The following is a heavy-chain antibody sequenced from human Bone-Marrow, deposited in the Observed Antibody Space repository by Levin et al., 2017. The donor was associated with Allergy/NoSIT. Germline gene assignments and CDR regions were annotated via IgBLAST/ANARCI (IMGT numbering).Heavy chain of an antibody. CDR2: ISWNSNII. J-gene: IGHJ4*02. Sequence: SCVGSGFTFENYGFHWVRQGPGKGLEWVSKISWNSNIIGYGDSVRGRFTISRDNAKNSLYLQLNSLRPEDTAFYYCAKDSQPAFDSGSFFDSWGQGTQVTVSS. D-gene: IGHD3-10*01. CDR3: AKDSQPAFDSGSFFDS. CDR1: GFTFENYG. V-gene: IGHV3-9*01.